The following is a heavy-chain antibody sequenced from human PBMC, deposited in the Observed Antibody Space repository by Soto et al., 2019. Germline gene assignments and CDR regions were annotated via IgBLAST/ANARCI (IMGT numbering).Heavy chain of an antibody. Sequence: ASVKVSCKASGYTFTSYGISWVRQAPGQGLEWMGWISAYNGNTNYAQKLQGRVTMTTDTSTSTAYMELRSLRSDDTAVYYCAREEEQLVFGVIDYWGQGTLVTVSS. J-gene: IGHJ4*02. D-gene: IGHD6-13*01. V-gene: IGHV1-18*01. CDR1: GYTFTSYG. CDR2: ISAYNGNT. CDR3: AREEEQLVFGVIDY.